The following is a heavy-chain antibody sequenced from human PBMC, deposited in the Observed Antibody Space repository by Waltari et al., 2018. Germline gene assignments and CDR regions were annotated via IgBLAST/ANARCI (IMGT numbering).Heavy chain of an antibody. J-gene: IGHJ4*02. CDR2: IIPIFGTA. CDR3: ARLVLYSGYPFDY. D-gene: IGHD5-12*01. V-gene: IGHV1-69*12. Sequence: QVQLVQSGAEVKKPGSSVKVHCKASGGTFSSYANRRVRQAPGQGLEWMGGIIPIFGTANYAQKFQGRVTITADESTSTAYMELSSLRSEDTAVYYCARLVLYSGYPFDYWGQGTLVTVSS. CDR1: GGTFSSYA.